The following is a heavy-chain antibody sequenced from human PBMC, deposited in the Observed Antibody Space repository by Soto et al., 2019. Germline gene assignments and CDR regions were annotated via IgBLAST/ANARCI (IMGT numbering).Heavy chain of an antibody. CDR2: IGTAADT. CDR3: VRARGGEYFGEQLS. CDR1: GFTFSRYD. D-gene: IGHD3-10*01. V-gene: IGHV3-13*04. J-gene: IGHJ4*02. Sequence: EVQLVESGGGLVQPGGSLRLSCAASGFTFSRYDMYWVRQATGKGLEWVSAIGTAADTYYPASVQGRFIISRENAKNSLYRQMNSLRAGDTAVYYCVRARGGEYFGEQLSWGQGTLVTVSS.